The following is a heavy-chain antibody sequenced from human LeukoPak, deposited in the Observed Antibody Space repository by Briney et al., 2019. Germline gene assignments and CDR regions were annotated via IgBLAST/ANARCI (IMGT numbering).Heavy chain of an antibody. D-gene: IGHD3-22*01. J-gene: IGHJ4*02. Sequence: GGSLRLSCAASGFTFSSYEMNWVRQAPGKGLEWVSYISSSGSTIYYADSVKGRFTISRDNAKNSLYLQMNSLRAEDTAVYYCARRGLDTSGYYYFDYWGQGTLVTVSS. V-gene: IGHV3-48*03. CDR3: ARRGLDTSGYYYFDY. CDR2: ISSSGSTI. CDR1: GFTFSSYE.